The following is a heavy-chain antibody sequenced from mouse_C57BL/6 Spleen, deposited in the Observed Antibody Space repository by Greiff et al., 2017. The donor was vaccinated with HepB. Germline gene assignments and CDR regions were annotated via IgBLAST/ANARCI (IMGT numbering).Heavy chain of an antibody. CDR1: GYSITSGYY. V-gene: IGHV3-6*01. CDR2: ISYDGSN. J-gene: IGHJ2*01. Sequence: ESGPGLVKPSQSLSLTCSVTGYSITSGYYWNWIRQFPGNKLEWMGYISYDGSNNYNPSLKNRISITRDTSKNQFFLKLNSVTTEDTATYYCARGGLRRVGFDYWGQGTTLTVSS. CDR3: ARGGLRRVGFDY. D-gene: IGHD2-4*01.